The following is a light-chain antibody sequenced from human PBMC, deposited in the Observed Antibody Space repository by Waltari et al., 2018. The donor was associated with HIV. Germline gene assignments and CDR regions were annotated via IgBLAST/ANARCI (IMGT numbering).Light chain of an antibody. J-gene: IGLJ1*01. CDR3: LSYDSSLSGYV. Sequence: QSVLAQPPSVSGAPGQRVTISCTGSRSNIGAGYAVQWYHQLPATAPKLLISRATNRPSGVPDRFSGSKSGTSASLAITGLQAEDEADYYCLSYDSSLSGYVFGTGTKVTVL. CDR2: RAT. CDR1: RSNIGAGYA. V-gene: IGLV1-40*01.